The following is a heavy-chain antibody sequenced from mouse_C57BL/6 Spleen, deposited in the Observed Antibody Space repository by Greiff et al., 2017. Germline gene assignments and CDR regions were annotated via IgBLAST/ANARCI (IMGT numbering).Heavy chain of an antibody. CDR3: ARNYDYEGAWFAY. Sequence: QVQLQQSGAELVRPGTSVKVSCKASGYAFTNYLIEWVKQRPGQGLEWIGVINPGSGGTNYNEKFKGKATLTADKSSSTAYMQLSSLTSEDSAVYFCARNYDYEGAWFAYWGQGTLVTVSA. D-gene: IGHD2-4*01. CDR2: INPGSGGT. CDR1: GYAFTNYL. V-gene: IGHV1-54*01. J-gene: IGHJ3*01.